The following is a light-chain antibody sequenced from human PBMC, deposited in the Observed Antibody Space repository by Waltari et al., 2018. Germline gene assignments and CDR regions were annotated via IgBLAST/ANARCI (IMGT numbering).Light chain of an antibody. J-gene: IGLJ3*02. CDR1: NIGRQS. CDR2: FDS. V-gene: IGLV3-21*04. Sequence: SYVLTQPPSVSVAPGQTARITCGGNNIGRQSVHWYQQQQGQAPILFIYFDSDRPSGIPARFYGANFWDTATLTSSRGEGGDEADYYCQVWDRSSDSWVFGGGTKLTVL. CDR3: QVWDRSSDSWV.